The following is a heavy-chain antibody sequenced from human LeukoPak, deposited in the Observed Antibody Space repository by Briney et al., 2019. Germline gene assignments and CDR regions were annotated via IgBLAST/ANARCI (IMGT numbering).Heavy chain of an antibody. Sequence: PGGSLRLSCAASRFSFSSYAMSWVRQAPGEGLEWVSAISGSGGSTYYADSVKGRFTISRDNSKNTLYLQMNSLRVEGTAVDYCAKGTDSCGRPRGGFDYWGQGTLVTVSS. D-gene: IGHD3-22*01. CDR1: RFSFSSYA. CDR2: ISGSGGST. CDR3: AKGTDSCGRPRGGFDY. J-gene: IGHJ4*02. V-gene: IGHV3-23*01.